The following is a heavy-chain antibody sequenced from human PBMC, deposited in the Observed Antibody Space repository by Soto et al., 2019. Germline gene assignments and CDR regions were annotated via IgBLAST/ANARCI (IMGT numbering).Heavy chain of an antibody. V-gene: IGHV4-59*01. CDR2: IYYSGST. D-gene: IGHD4-17*01. J-gene: IGHJ4*02. CDR1: GGSISSYY. Sequence: SETLSLTCTVSGGSISSYYWSWIRQPPGKGLEWIGYIYYSGSTNYNPSLKSRVTISVDTSKNQFSLKLSSVTAADTAVYYCARLTTGGTGDYWGQGTLVTVSS. CDR3: ARLTTGGTGDY.